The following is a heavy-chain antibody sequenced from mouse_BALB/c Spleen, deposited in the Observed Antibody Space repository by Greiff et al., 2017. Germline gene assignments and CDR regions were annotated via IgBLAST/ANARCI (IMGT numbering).Heavy chain of an antibody. CDR1: GYTFSSYW. CDR3: ARVGDGYAFDY. CDR2: ILPGSGST. V-gene: IGHV1-9*01. J-gene: IGHJ3*01. Sequence: QVQLKQSGAELMKPGASVKISCKATGYTFSSYWIEWVKQRPGHGLEWIGEILPGSGSTNYNEKFKGKATFTADTSSNTAYMQLSSLTSEDSAVYYCARVGDGYAFDYWGQGTLVTVAA. D-gene: IGHD2-2*01.